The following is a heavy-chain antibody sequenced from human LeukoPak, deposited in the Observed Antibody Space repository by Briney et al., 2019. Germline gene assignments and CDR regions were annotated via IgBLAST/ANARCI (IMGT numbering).Heavy chain of an antibody. J-gene: IGHJ4*02. CDR1: GFTFSSYS. D-gene: IGHD1-26*01. Sequence: GGSLRLSCAASGFTFSSYSINWVRQAPGKGLEWVSSISGDSNYIYYADSVRGRFTISRDNGKTYLYLQMNSLRADDTAVYYCARGGGSYDYWGQGTLVTVSS. V-gene: IGHV3-21*01. CDR2: ISGDSNYI. CDR3: ARGGGSYDY.